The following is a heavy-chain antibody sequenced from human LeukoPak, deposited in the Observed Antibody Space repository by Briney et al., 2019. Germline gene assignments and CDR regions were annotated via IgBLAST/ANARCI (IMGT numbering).Heavy chain of an antibody. V-gene: IGHV3-23*01. CDR1: GFTSSSYA. CDR3: AEEGRPYSSGPFDY. D-gene: IGHD6-19*01. Sequence: GGSLRLSCAASGFTSSSYAMSWVRQAPGKGLEWVSAISGSGGSTYYADSVKGRFTISRDNSKNTLYLQMNSLRAEDTAVYYCAEEGRPYSSGPFDYWGQGTLVTVSS. J-gene: IGHJ4*02. CDR2: ISGSGGST.